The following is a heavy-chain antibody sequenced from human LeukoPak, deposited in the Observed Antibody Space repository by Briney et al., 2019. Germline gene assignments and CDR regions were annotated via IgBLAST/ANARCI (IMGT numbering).Heavy chain of an antibody. CDR1: GFTFSRYS. Sequence: GGSLRLSCAASGFTFSRYSMFWFRQVPGEGLVPVSRVSDDGKTTLYADSVKGRFTTSRDNAKNTVYLQMTSLRVEDTAVYFCAAGGRSGYWGRGTLVTVSS. V-gene: IGHV3-74*01. CDR3: AAGGRSGY. CDR2: VSDDGKTT. D-gene: IGHD2-15*01. J-gene: IGHJ4*02.